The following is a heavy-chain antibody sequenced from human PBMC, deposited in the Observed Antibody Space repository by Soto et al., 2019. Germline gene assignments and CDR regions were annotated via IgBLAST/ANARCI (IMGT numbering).Heavy chain of an antibody. CDR3: ARENYDILTGYRQRYYYYMDV. CDR1: GFTFSSYG. J-gene: IGHJ6*03. D-gene: IGHD3-9*01. CDR2: IWYDGSNK. V-gene: IGHV3-33*01. Sequence: GGSLRLSCAASGFTFSSYGMHWVRQAPGKGLEWVAVIWYDGSNKYYADSVKGRFTISRDNSKNTLYLQMNSLRAEDTAVYYWARENYDILTGYRQRYYYYMDVWGKGTTVTVSS.